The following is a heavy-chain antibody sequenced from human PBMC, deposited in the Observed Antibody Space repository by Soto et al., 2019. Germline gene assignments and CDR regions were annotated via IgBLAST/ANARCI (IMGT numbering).Heavy chain of an antibody. CDR3: AREGPPDIVVVPAAMKDPGYGMDV. Sequence: GGSLRLSCAASGFTFSSYGMHWVRQAPGKGLEWVAVIWYDGSNKYYADSVKGRFTISRDNSKNKLYLQMNSLRAEDTAVYYCAREGPPDIVVVPAAMKDPGYGMDVWGQGTTVTVSS. CDR2: IWYDGSNK. CDR1: GFTFSSYG. V-gene: IGHV3-33*01. J-gene: IGHJ6*02. D-gene: IGHD2-2*01.